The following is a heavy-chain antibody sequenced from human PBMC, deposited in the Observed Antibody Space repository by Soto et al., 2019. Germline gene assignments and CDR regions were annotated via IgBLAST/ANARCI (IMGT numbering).Heavy chain of an antibody. CDR3: ARGNYYFDGSGYNWFDP. CDR2: FDPEVGER. V-gene: IGHV1-24*01. Sequence: GASVKVSCKVSGSTLTELSMHWVRQAPGKGLEWMGAFDPEVGERIYSQNFQGRVTMTEDSSTDTAYMELSKLRSEDTAVYYCARGNYYFDGSGYNWFDPWGQGTLVTVS. D-gene: IGHD3-22*01. CDR1: GSTLTELS. J-gene: IGHJ5*02.